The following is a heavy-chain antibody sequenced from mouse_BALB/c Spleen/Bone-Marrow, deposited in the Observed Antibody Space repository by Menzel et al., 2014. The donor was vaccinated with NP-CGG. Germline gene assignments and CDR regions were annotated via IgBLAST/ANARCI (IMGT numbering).Heavy chain of an antibody. CDR2: ISSGGST. CDR1: GFTFSSYA. J-gene: IGHJ2*01. Sequence: EVKLVESGGRLVKPGGSLKLSCAASGFTFSSYAMSWVRQTPEKRLEWVASISSGGSTYYPDSVKGRFTISRDNARNILYLQMSSLRSEDTAMYYCARDDYDDQYYFDYWGQGTTLTVSS. CDR3: ARDDYDDQYYFDY. D-gene: IGHD2-4*01. V-gene: IGHV5-6-5*01.